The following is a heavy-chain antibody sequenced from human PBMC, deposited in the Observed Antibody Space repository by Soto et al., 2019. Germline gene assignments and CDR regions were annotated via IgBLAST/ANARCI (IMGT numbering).Heavy chain of an antibody. CDR1: GFTFGDYA. CDR2: IRSKAYGGTT. D-gene: IGHD2-15*01. V-gene: IGHV3-49*03. J-gene: IGHJ6*02. CDR3: TRVSWGYCSGGSCSTPRYYYYGMDV. Sequence: PGGSLRLSCTASGFTFGDYAMSWFRQAPGKGLEWVGFIRSKAYGGTTEYAASVKGRFTIPRDDSKSIAYLQMNSLKTEDTAVYYCTRVSWGYCSGGSCSTPRYYYYGMDVWGQGTTVTVSS.